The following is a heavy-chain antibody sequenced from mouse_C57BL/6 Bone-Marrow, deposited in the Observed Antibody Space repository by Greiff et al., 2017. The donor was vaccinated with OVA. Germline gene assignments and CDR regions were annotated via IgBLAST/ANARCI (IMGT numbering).Heavy chain of an antibody. CDR3: VRAGYGNYREVDY. CDR2: IYPRSGNT. D-gene: IGHD2-10*02. Sequence: VQRVESGAELVRPGASVKLSCKASGYTFTSSGISWVKQRTGQGLEWIGEIYPRSGNTYYNEKFKGKATLTADKSSSTAYMELRSLTSEDSAVYFCVRAGYGNYREVDYWGQGTTLTVSS. V-gene: IGHV1-81*01. J-gene: IGHJ2*01. CDR1: GYTFTSSG.